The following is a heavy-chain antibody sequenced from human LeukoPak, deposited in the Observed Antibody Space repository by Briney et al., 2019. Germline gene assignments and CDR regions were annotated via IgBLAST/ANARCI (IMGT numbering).Heavy chain of an antibody. CDR3: ARGPGSSGGAYVGDY. Sequence: PGGSLRLSCAASGFTFSSYWMNWARQAPGKGLEWVASINHNGNVNYYVDSVKGRFSISRDNSKSTLYLQMSSLRAEDTAVYYCARGPGSSGGAYVGDYWGHGTLVTVSS. D-gene: IGHD3-22*01. CDR2: INHNGNVN. V-gene: IGHV3-7*01. CDR1: GFTFSSYW. J-gene: IGHJ4*01.